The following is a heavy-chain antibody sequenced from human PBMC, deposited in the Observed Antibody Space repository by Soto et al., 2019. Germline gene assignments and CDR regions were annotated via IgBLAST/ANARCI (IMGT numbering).Heavy chain of an antibody. Sequence: EVQLVESGGGLVQPGRSLRLSCAASGFTFDDYAMHWVRQAPGKGLEWVSGISWNSGSIGYADSVKGRFTISRDNAKNSLYLQMNSLRAEDTALYYCAKGRGDYALDDAFVIWGQGTMVTVSS. CDR1: GFTFDDYA. D-gene: IGHD4-17*01. CDR2: ISWNSGSI. J-gene: IGHJ3*02. V-gene: IGHV3-9*01. CDR3: AKGRGDYALDDAFVI.